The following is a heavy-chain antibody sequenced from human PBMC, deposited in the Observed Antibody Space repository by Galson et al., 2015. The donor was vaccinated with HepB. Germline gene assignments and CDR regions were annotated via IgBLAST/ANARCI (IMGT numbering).Heavy chain of an antibody. J-gene: IGHJ6*02. CDR2: IKSKTDGGTT. D-gene: IGHD3-3*01. CDR3: TTGRITIFGVDLGYYYYYGMDV. V-gene: IGHV3-15*01. Sequence: SLRLSCAASGFTFSNAWMSWVRQAPGKGLEWVGRIKSKTDGGTTDYAAPVKGKFTISRDDSKNTLYLQMNSLKTEDTAVYYCTTGRITIFGVDLGYYYYYGMDVWGQGTTVTVSS. CDR1: GFTFSNAW.